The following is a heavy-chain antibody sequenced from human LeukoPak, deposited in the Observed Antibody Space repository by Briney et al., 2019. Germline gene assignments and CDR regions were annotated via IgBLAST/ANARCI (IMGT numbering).Heavy chain of an antibody. Sequence: ASVKVSCKASGYTFTGYYMHWVRQAPGQGLEWMGWINPNSGGTNYAQKFQGRVTMTRDTSISTAYMELSRLRSDDTAVYYCARESRRAKSWRPFDYWGQGTLVTVSS. V-gene: IGHV1-2*02. CDR3: ARESRRAKSWRPFDY. CDR1: GYTFTGYY. J-gene: IGHJ4*02. D-gene: IGHD6-13*01. CDR2: INPNSGGT.